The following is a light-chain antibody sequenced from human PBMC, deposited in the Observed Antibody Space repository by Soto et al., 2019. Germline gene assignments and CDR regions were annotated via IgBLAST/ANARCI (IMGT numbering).Light chain of an antibody. CDR1: QSVFTN. Sequence: EIVMTQSPATLSVSPGERVTLSCWASQSVFTNLAWSQHKPGQAPRLLIYAASTRATGIAARFSGSGSGTELTLTISSLQSEDFAIYYCQQYNNWPYTFGQGTKLEIK. J-gene: IGKJ2*01. CDR3: QQYNNWPYT. CDR2: AAS. V-gene: IGKV3-15*01.